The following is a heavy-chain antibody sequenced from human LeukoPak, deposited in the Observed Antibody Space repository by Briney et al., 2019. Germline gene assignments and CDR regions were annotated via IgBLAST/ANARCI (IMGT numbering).Heavy chain of an antibody. J-gene: IGHJ4*02. CDR2: FNHSGST. V-gene: IGHV4-34*01. CDR1: GGSFSGYY. D-gene: IGHD5-12*01. Sequence: PSETLSLTCAVYGGSFSGYYGSWIRQPPGKGLEWIGEFNHSGSTNYNPSLKSRVTISVDTSKNQISLKLSSVTAADTAVYYCARGLKTRGYSGYDRFDYWGQGTLVTVSS. CDR3: ARGLKTRGYSGYDRFDY.